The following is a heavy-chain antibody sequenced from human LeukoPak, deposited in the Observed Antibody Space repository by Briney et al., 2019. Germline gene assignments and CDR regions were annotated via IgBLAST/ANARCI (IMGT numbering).Heavy chain of an antibody. J-gene: IGHJ6*03. D-gene: IGHD6-13*01. Sequence: SETLSLTCTVSGGSISSYYWSWIRQPPGKGLEWIGYIYYSGSTNYNPSLKSRVTMSVDTSKNQFSLKLSSVTAADTAVYYCARGAKRYSSSWYSYYYMDVWGKGTTVTISS. CDR1: GGSISSYY. CDR2: IYYSGST. CDR3: ARGAKRYSSSWYSYYYMDV. V-gene: IGHV4-59*12.